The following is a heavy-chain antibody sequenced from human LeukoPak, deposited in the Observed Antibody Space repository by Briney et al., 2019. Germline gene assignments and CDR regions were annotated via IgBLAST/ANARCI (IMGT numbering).Heavy chain of an antibody. CDR1: GYTFTSYY. CDR3: AKCRVCSSGSADY. CDR2: INPSDGRT. D-gene: IGHD6-19*01. J-gene: IGHJ4*02. V-gene: IGHV1-46*01. Sequence: ASVKVSCKASGYTFTSYYMHCVRQAPGQGLEWMGIINPSDGRTTYAQKFQGRVTMTRDTSTSTVYMELSSLRSEDTAVYYCAKCRVCSSGSADYWGQGTLVTVSS.